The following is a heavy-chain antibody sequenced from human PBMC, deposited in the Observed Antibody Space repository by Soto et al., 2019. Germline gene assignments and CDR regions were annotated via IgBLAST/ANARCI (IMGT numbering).Heavy chain of an antibody. D-gene: IGHD3-10*02. J-gene: IGHJ4*02. CDR3: ARAAKFGDLYY. CDR1: GGSISSYY. Sequence: PSETLSLTCTVSGGSISSYYWSWIRQSAGKGLEWIGRIYISGIINYNPSLKSRVTMSADTSKNQFSLNLNSVTAADTAVYYCARAAKFGDLYYWGQGTLVTVSS. V-gene: IGHV4-4*07. CDR2: IYISGII.